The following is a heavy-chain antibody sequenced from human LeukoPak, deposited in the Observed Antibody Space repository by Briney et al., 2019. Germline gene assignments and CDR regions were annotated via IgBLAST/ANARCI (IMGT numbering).Heavy chain of an antibody. Sequence: PGGSLRLSCAASGFTFSSYAMSWVRQAPGKGLEWVSAIGGSGGSTYYADSVKGRFTISRDNSKHTLYLQMNSLRAEDTAVYYCAKVRILVGSGSWDYWGQGTLVTVSS. CDR1: GFTFSSYA. CDR2: IGGSGGST. CDR3: AKVRILVGSGSWDY. V-gene: IGHV3-23*01. J-gene: IGHJ4*02. D-gene: IGHD3-10*01.